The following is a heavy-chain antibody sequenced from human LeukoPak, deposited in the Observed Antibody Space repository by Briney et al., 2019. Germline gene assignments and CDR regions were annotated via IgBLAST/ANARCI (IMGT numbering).Heavy chain of an antibody. V-gene: IGHV4-30-4*01. D-gene: IGHD3-3*01. CDR2: IYYSGST. J-gene: IGHJ5*02. CDR3: ARLYYDFWSAPNWFDP. CDR1: GGSISSGDYY. Sequence: SQTLSLTCTVSGGSISSGDYYWSWIRQPPGKGLEWIGYIYYSGSTYYNPSLKSRVTISVDTSKNQFSLKLSSVTAADTAVYYCARLYYDFWSAPNWFDPWGQGTLVTVSS.